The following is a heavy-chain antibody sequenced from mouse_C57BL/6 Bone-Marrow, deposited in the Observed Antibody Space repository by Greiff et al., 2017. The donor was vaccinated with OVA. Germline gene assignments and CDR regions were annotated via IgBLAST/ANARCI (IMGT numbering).Heavy chain of an antibody. D-gene: IGHD1-1*02. V-gene: IGHV1-82*01. CDR2: IYPGDGDT. Sequence: QVQLQQPGPELVKPGASVKISCKASGYAFSSSWMNWVKQRPGKGLEWIGRIYPGDGDTNYNGKFKGKATLTADKSSSTAYMQLSSLTSADSAVYFCWGGIDRTFAYWGQGTLVTVSA. J-gene: IGHJ3*01. CDR1: GYAFSSSW. CDR3: WGGIDRTFAY.